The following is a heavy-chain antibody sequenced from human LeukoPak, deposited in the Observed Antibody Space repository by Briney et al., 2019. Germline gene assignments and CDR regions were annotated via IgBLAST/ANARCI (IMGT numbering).Heavy chain of an antibody. J-gene: IGHJ4*02. V-gene: IGHV4-4*07. CDR3: ARAAGAAGGQYFDY. Sequence: SETLSLICTVSGGSISGYYWSWIRQPAGQGLEWIGRVYTNGDTRYNPSLKSRVTMTVDTSKNQISLKLRPVTAADTALYYCARAAGAAGGQYFDYWGQGSLVTVSS. CDR2: VYTNGDT. CDR1: GGSISGYY. D-gene: IGHD6-13*01.